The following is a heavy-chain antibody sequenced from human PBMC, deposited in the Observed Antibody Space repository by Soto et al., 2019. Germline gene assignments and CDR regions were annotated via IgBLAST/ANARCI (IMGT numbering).Heavy chain of an antibody. D-gene: IGHD3-10*01. J-gene: IGHJ4*02. Sequence: PGGSLRLSCAASGFTVGNNYMSWVRQAPGKGLEWVSIIHRGGSTSYADSVKGRFTISRDSSKNTLYLQINGLTADDTAVYYCARSANTYGSPFDYWGQGALVTVSS. CDR3: ARSANTYGSPFDY. V-gene: IGHV3-66*01. CDR1: GFTVGNNY. CDR2: IHRGGST.